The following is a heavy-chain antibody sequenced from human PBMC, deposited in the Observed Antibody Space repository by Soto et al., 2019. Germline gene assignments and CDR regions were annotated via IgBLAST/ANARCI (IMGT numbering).Heavy chain of an antibody. Sequence: SGPTLVNPTETLTLTCSVSGFSLTNGRMGVSWIRQPPGKALEWLAHFFSDAERSYSTSMQSRLNMYKDTSGSQVVLTMTNMAPADTATYFCARMDGDYNYYGLDVWGHGIAVTVSS. D-gene: IGHD4-17*01. V-gene: IGHV2-26*01. CDR3: ARMDGDYNYYGLDV. CDR1: GFSLTNGRMG. CDR2: FFSDAER. J-gene: IGHJ6*02.